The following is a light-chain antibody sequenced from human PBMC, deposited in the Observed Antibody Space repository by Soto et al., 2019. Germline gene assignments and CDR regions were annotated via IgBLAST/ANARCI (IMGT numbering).Light chain of an antibody. J-gene: IGKJ4*01. V-gene: IGKV3-11*01. Sequence: EIVLTQSPATLSLSPGERATLSCRASQSVSSYLAWSQQKPGQAPRLLIYDASNRATGIPARFSGSGYGTDFTLTISSLEPEDFAVYYCQQRSNWPLTFGGGTKVEIK. CDR2: DAS. CDR1: QSVSSY. CDR3: QQRSNWPLT.